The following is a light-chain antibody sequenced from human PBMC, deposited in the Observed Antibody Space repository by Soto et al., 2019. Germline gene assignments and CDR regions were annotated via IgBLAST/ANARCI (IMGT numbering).Light chain of an antibody. Sequence: QSVLTQPPSVSAAPGQKVTISCSGSSSNIGINYVSWYRQFPGTAPKVLIYDTDKRPSGIPDRISASKSGTSATLGITGLQTGDEADYYCGTWDSSLSGVVFGGGTKVTVL. CDR2: DTD. CDR3: GTWDSSLSGVV. CDR1: SSNIGINY. V-gene: IGLV1-51*01. J-gene: IGLJ2*01.